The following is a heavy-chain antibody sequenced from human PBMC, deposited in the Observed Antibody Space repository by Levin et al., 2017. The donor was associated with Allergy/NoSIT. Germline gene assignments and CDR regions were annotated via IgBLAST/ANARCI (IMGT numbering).Heavy chain of an antibody. CDR1: RSMFDSDW. D-gene: IGHD1-26*01. V-gene: IGHV3-74*03. CDR3: TRVKRGADGFED. J-gene: IGHJ3*01. CDR2: INSDGYSI. Sequence: RTGGSLRLSCAPSRSMFDSDWIHWVRQTPGKGLVWVARINSDGYSITYADSVKGRFTVSRDHAKNIVYLEVKSLRVEDTALYYCTRVKRGADGFEDWGQGTMVNVSS.